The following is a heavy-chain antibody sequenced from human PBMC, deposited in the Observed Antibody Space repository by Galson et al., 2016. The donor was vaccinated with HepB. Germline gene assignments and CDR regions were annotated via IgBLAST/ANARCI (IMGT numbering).Heavy chain of an antibody. CDR3: ADPSVA. V-gene: IGHV3-7*01. CDR1: GFTFTNYW. CDR2: LNQDGSKK. D-gene: IGHD5/OR15-5a*01. Sequence: SLRLSCAASGFTFTNYWMSWVRQAPRKRLEWVANLNQDGSKKFYVDSVKGRVTISRDNAKNSLYLQMNSLRAEDTAIYYCADPSVAWGQGTLVTVSS. J-gene: IGHJ4*02.